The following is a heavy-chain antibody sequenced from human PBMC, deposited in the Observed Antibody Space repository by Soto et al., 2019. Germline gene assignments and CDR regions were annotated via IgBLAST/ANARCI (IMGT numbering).Heavy chain of an antibody. J-gene: IGHJ4*02. D-gene: IGHD6-19*01. CDR3: TTARHCSADACPAAE. CDR2: IGPNPVNT. V-gene: IGHV3-23*01. Sequence: EVQLLESGGGLVQPGGSLRLSCAASGFPFTTSGFLWVRQPPGEGLEWVSAIGPNPVNTNYRDSVKGRFPISRDNSRNTVFLQRSALRAEDTALYYCTTARHCSADACPAAEWGQGTLITVSS. CDR1: GFPFTTSG.